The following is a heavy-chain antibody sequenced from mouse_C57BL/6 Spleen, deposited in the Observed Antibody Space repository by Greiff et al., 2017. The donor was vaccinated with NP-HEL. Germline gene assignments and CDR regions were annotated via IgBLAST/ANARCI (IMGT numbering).Heavy chain of an antibody. D-gene: IGHD2-5*01. Sequence: EVQLVESGPGLVKPSQSLSLTCSVTGYSITSGYYWNWIRQFPGNKLEWMGYISYDGSNNYNPSLKNRISITRDTSKNQFFLKLNSVTTEDTATYYCARLVTTSYYAMDYWGQGTSVTVSS. CDR3: ARLVTTSYYAMDY. CDR2: ISYDGSN. J-gene: IGHJ4*01. V-gene: IGHV3-6*01. CDR1: GYSITSGYY.